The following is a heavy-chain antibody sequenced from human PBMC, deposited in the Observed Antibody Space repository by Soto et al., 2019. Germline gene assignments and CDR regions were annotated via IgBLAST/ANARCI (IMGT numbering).Heavy chain of an antibody. V-gene: IGHV3-30-3*01. CDR1: TFIFSNYA. J-gene: IGHJ3*02. CDR2: VSYDGSNK. D-gene: IGHD3-3*01. Sequence: GGSLRLSCAASTFIFSNYAMHWVRQAPGKGLEWVAVVSYDGSNKYYADSVKGRFTISRDNSKNTLYLQMNSLRAEDTAVYYCARDPRTIGLAFDIWSQGTMVTVSS. CDR3: ARDPRTIGLAFDI.